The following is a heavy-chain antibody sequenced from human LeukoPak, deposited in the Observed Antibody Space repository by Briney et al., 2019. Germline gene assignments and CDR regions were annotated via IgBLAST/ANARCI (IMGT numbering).Heavy chain of an antibody. D-gene: IGHD3/OR15-3a*01. CDR2: IYYSGST. Sequence: SETLSLTCTVSGGSISSGGYYWSWIRLHPGKGLEWIGYIYYSGSTYYNPSLKSRVTISVDTSKNQFSLKLSSVTAADTAVYYCARDSRAGLDYWGQGTLVTVSS. J-gene: IGHJ4*02. V-gene: IGHV4-31*03. CDR1: GGSISSGGYY. CDR3: ARDSRAGLDY.